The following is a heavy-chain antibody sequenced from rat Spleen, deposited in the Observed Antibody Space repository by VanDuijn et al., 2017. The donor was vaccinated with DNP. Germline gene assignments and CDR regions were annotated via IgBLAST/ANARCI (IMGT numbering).Heavy chain of an antibody. V-gene: IGHV2-1*01. J-gene: IGHJ2*01. D-gene: IGHD1-2*01. CDR1: GFSLTSNS. CDR2: VWSGGTT. Sequence: QVQLKESGPGLVQPSQTLSLTCTVSGFSLTSNSVSWVRQSPGKGLEWMGTVWSGGTTDYNPALKSRLSISRDTSKSQVFLKMNNLQTEDTAMYFCARSGLYYSSYIVGYWGQGVMVTVSS. CDR3: ARSGLYYSSYIVGY.